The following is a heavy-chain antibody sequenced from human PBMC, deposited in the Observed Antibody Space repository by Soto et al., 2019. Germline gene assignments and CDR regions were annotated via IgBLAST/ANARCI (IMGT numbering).Heavy chain of an antibody. D-gene: IGHD3-22*01. V-gene: IGHV4-31*03. J-gene: IGHJ4*02. CDR3: AKDVNDSSGSQGFDY. CDR2: IHYSGDS. CDR1: GDSVSSNNYY. Sequence: SETLSLTCTVIGDSVSSNNYYWSWIRQRPGKGLEWIGYIHYSGDSYDNPSLTSRITMSMDVSKNQFSLNLRSVTAADTAIYYCAKDVNDSSGSQGFDYWGQGTLVTVSS.